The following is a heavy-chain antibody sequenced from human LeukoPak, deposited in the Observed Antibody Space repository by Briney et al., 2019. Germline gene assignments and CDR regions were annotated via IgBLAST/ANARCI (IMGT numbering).Heavy chain of an antibody. D-gene: IGHD3-22*01. J-gene: IGHJ3*02. CDR3: ASGYDRSGKHAFDI. V-gene: IGHV4-39*07. CDR1: GGSISSSSYY. Sequence: SETPSLTCTVSGGSISSSSYYWGWIRQPPGKGLEWIGSIYYSGSTYYNPSLKSRVTISVDTSKNQFSLKLSSVTAADTAVYYCASGYDRSGKHAFDIWGQGTMVTVSS. CDR2: IYYSGST.